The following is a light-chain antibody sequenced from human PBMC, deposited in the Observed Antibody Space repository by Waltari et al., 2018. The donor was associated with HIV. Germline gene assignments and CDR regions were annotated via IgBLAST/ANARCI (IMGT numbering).Light chain of an antibody. CDR2: DDN. CDR3: QVWDTITGHGV. Sequence: SYVLTQPPSVSVAPGETATITCGGNDIGSKSVHWYQQKPGQAPVLVIYDDNDRPSGIPKRFSGSNSGNSATLTISRVEAGDEADYYGQVWDTITGHGVFGGGTKLTVL. V-gene: IGLV3-21*01. CDR1: DIGSKS. J-gene: IGLJ3*02.